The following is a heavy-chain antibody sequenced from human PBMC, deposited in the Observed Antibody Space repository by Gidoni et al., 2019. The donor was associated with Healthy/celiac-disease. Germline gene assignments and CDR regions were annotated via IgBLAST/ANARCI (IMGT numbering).Heavy chain of an antibody. V-gene: IGHV4-31*03. Sequence: QVQLQESGPGLVKPSPTLSLPCTVSGVSISSGGYYWSWIRQHPGKGLEWIGYIYYSGSTYYNPSLKSRVTISVDTSKNQCSMKLSSVTAADTAVYYCARDGTRYSSSWFDYWGQGTLVTVSS. CDR3: ARDGTRYSSSWFDY. CDR2: IYYSGST. CDR1: GVSISSGGYY. D-gene: IGHD6-13*01. J-gene: IGHJ4*02.